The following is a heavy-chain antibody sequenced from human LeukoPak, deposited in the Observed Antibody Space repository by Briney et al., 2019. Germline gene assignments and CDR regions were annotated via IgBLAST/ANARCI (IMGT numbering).Heavy chain of an antibody. V-gene: IGHV4-34*01. CDR3: ARQHIVVVTASESWFDP. Sequence: PSETLSLTCAVYGGSFSGYYWSWIRQPPGKGLEWIGEINHSGSTNYNPSLKSRVTISVDTSKNQFSLKLSSVTAADTAVYYCARQHIVVVTASESWFDPWGQGTLVTVSS. D-gene: IGHD2-21*02. CDR2: INHSGST. CDR1: GGSFSGYY. J-gene: IGHJ5*02.